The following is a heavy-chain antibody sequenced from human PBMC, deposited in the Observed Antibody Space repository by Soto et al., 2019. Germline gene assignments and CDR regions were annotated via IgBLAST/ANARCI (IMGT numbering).Heavy chain of an antibody. D-gene: IGHD2-15*01. CDR2: ISGSGGST. V-gene: IGHV3-23*01. CDR3: ATAVCSGGSCYSHY. Sequence: EVQLLESGGGLVQPGGSLRLSCAASGFTFSSYAMSWVRQAPGKGLEWVSAISGSGGSTYYADSVKGRFTISRDNSKNTLYLQMNSMRAEDTAVYYCATAVCSGGSCYSHYWGQGTLVTVSS. J-gene: IGHJ4*02. CDR1: GFTFSSYA.